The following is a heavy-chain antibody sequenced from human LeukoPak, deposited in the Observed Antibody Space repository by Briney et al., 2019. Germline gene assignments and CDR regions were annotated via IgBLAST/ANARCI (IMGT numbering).Heavy chain of an antibody. D-gene: IGHD6-19*01. CDR2: IYYSGST. V-gene: IGHV4-4*02. Sequence: PSGTLSLTCAVSGGSISSSNWWSWVRQPPGKGLEWIGYIYYSGSTNYNPSLKSRVTISVDTSKNQFSLKLSSVTAADTAVYYCARMRQWLPPDYWGQGTLVTVSS. CDR1: GGSISSSNW. J-gene: IGHJ4*02. CDR3: ARMRQWLPPDY.